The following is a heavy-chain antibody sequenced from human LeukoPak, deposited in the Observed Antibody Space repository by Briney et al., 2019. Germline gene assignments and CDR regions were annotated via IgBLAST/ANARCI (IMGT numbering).Heavy chain of an antibody. V-gene: IGHV1-18*01. CDR1: GYTVSNYG. D-gene: IGHD1-1*01. CDR2: ITAYNGNR. J-gene: IGHJ4*01. Sequence: GASVKVSCKTSGYTVSNYGISWVRQAPGQGLEWMGWITAYNGNRLYAQRFQGRITLTTDTSTSTSYMELRSLEYDDTAIYYCARDNDKVVDHWGQGSLVTVSS. CDR3: ARDNDKVVDH.